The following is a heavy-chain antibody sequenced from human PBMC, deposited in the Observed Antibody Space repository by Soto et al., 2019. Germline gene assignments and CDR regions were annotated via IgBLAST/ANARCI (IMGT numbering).Heavy chain of an antibody. CDR1: GFTFSSYW. D-gene: IGHD4-17*01. CDR2: INSDGSST. J-gene: IGHJ6*03. V-gene: IGHV3-74*01. Sequence: EVQLVESGGGLVQPGGSLRLSCAASGFTFSSYWMHWVRQAPGKGLVWVSRINSDGSSTSYADSVKGRFTISRDNAKNTLYLQMNSLRAEDTAVYYCARDRNGDQRLHYYCYYMDVWGKGTTVTVSS. CDR3: ARDRNGDQRLHYYCYYMDV.